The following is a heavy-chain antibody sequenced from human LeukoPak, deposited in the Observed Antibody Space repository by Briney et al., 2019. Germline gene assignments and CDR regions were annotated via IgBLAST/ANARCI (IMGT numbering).Heavy chain of an antibody. CDR1: GFTFSSYA. D-gene: IGHD2-2*01. V-gene: IGHV3-23*01. CDR3: TRDRPAAKGDY. J-gene: IGHJ4*02. Sequence: GGSLRLSCAASGFTFSSYAMSWVRQAPGKGLEWVSAISGSGGSTYYADSVKGRFTISRDNAKNSLYLQMNSLRAEDTAVYYCTRDRPAAKGDYWGQGTLVTVSS. CDR2: ISGSGGST.